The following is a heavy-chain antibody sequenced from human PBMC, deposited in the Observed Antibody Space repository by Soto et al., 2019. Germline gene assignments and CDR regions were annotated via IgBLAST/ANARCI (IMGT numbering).Heavy chain of an antibody. CDR3: ARQNWNYVGIDY. V-gene: IGHV4-39*01. CDR1: GGSISSSSYY. CDR2: IYYSGST. D-gene: IGHD1-7*01. J-gene: IGHJ4*02. Sequence: SSETLSLTCTVSGGSISSSSYYWGWIRQPPGKGLEWIGSIYYSGSTYYNPSLKSRVTISVDTSKNQFSLKLSSVTAADTAVYYCARQNWNYVGIDYWGQGTLVTVSS.